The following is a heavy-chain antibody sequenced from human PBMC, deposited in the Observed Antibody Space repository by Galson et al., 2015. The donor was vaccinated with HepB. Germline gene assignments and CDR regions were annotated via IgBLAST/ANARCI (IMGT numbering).Heavy chain of an antibody. J-gene: IGHJ4*02. V-gene: IGHV1-46*04. Sequence: SVKVSCKASGYTFTNYYIHWVRQAPGHGLEWMGISNPSGRSTRFAQKLQGRVTMTRDSSASTAYMELSSLTSEDTAVYYCAREDVVGATIDYWGRGTLVTVSS. CDR1: GYTFTNYY. CDR2: SNPSGRST. CDR3: AREDVVGATIDY. D-gene: IGHD1-26*01.